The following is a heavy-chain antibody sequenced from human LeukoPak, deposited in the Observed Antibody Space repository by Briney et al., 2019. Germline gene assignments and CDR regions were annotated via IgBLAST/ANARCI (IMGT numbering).Heavy chain of an antibody. J-gene: IGHJ4*02. CDR2: INPNSGGT. CDR3: ARGGIGGWSYYFDY. D-gene: IGHD6-19*01. Sequence: ASAKVSCKASGYTFTDYYLHWVRQAPGQGLEWMGRINPNSGGTNYAQKFQGRVTMTRDTSISTAYMELSRLRSDDTAVYYCARGGIGGWSYYFDYWGQGTLVTVSS. V-gene: IGHV1-2*06. CDR1: GYTFTDYY.